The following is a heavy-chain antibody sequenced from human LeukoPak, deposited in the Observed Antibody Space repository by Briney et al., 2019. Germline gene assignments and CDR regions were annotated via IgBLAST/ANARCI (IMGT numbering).Heavy chain of an antibody. CDR3: ARDNYGTDV. CDR1: GFTFSNYG. CDR2: IWYDGSNK. J-gene: IGHJ6*02. Sequence: GGSLRLSCAASGFTFSNYGMHWVRQAPGKGLEWVAVIWYDGSNKYYADSVKGRFTISRDNSKNTLYLQMNSLRAEDTAVYYCARDNYGTDVWGQGTTVTVSS. V-gene: IGHV3-33*08.